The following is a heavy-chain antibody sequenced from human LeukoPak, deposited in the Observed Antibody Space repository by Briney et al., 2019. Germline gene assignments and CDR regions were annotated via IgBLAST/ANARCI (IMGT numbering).Heavy chain of an antibody. CDR1: GYTFTSYG. CDR2: ISAYNGNT. Sequence: WASVKVSCKASGYTFTSYGISWVRQAPGQGLEWMGWISAYNGNTNYAQKLQGRVTMTTDTSTSTAYMELRSLRSDDTAVYYCARSLGYCSSTSCLTNWFDPWGQGTLVTVSS. CDR3: ARSLGYCSSTSCLTNWFDP. V-gene: IGHV1-18*01. D-gene: IGHD2-2*01. J-gene: IGHJ5*02.